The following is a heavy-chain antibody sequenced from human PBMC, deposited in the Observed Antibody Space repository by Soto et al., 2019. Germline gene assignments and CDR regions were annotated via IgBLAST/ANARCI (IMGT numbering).Heavy chain of an antibody. V-gene: IGHV1-2*02. J-gene: IGHJ6*02. Sequence: ASVKVSCKASGYTFTGYYMHWVRQAPGQGLEWMGWINPNSGGTNYAQKFQGRVTMTRDTSISTAYMELSRLRSDDTAVYYCARDGKGYSSSWYHLNYYYYRMDVRGQGTTVIVSS. CDR1: GYTFTGYY. D-gene: IGHD6-13*01. CDR3: ARDGKGYSSSWYHLNYYYYRMDV. CDR2: INPNSGGT.